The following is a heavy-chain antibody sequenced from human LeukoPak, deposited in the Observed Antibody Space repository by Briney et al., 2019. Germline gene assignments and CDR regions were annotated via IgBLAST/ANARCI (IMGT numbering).Heavy chain of an antibody. V-gene: IGHV4-34*01. CDR1: GGSFSGYY. D-gene: IGHD3-22*01. Sequence: SETLSLTCAVYGGSFSGYYWTWIRQPPGKGLEWIGEINHSGNTNYNPSLKSRVAISVDTSKNQFSLKLSSVIAADTAMYYCARSKDGSGFAAYWGQGTQVTVSS. J-gene: IGHJ4*02. CDR3: ARSKDGSGFAAY. CDR2: INHSGNT.